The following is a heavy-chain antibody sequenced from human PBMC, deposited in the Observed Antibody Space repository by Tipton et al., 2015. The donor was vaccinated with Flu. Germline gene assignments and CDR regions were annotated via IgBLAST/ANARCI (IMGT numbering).Heavy chain of an antibody. CDR2: INHSGST. V-gene: IGHV4-34*01. Sequence: TLSLTCAVYGGSFSGYYWSWIRQPPGKGLEWIGEINHSGSTNYNPSLKSRVTISVDTSKNQFSLKLSSVTAADTAVYYCARVAGPGAVLKNWFDPWGQGTLVTVSS. J-gene: IGHJ5*02. CDR1: GGSFSGYY. CDR3: ARVAGPGAVLKNWFDP. D-gene: IGHD2-8*02.